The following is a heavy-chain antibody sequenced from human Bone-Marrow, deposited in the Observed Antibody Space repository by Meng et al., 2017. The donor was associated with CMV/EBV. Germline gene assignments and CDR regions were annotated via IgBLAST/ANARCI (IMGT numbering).Heavy chain of an antibody. D-gene: IGHD3-3*01. V-gene: IGHV1-69*10. J-gene: IGHJ6*01. Sequence: SVKVSCKASGGTFSSYAISWVRQAPGQGLEWMGGIIPILGIANYAQKFQGRVTMTRNTSISTAYMELSSLRSEDTAVYYCARGGVTIFGVVIMSPYYYDGMDVWGQGTTVTVSS. CDR3: ARGGVTIFGVVIMSPYYYDGMDV. CDR2: IIPILGIA. CDR1: GGTFSSYA.